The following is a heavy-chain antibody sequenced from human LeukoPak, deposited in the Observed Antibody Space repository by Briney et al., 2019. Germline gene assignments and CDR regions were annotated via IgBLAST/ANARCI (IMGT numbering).Heavy chain of an antibody. J-gene: IGHJ5*02. Sequence: ASVKVSCKVSGYTLTELSMHWVRQAPGKGLEWMGGFDPEDGETIYAQKFQGRVTMTEDTSTDTAYMELSSLRSEDTAVYYCATRMTYCTNGVCFPFNWFDPWGQGTLVTVSS. D-gene: IGHD2-8*01. V-gene: IGHV1-24*01. CDR2: FDPEDGET. CDR3: ATRMTYCTNGVCFPFNWFDP. CDR1: GYTLTELS.